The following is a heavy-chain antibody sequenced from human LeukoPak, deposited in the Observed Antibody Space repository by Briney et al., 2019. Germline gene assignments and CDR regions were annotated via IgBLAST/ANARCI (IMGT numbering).Heavy chain of an antibody. D-gene: IGHD6-19*01. CDR1: GGSFSGYY. J-gene: IGHJ5*02. Sequence: PSETLSLTCAVYGGSFSGYYWSWIRQPPGKGLEWIGEINHSGSTNYNPSLKSRVTISVDTSKNQFSLKLSSVTAADTAVYYCARAPPRSSGWYGRGHWFDPWGQGTVVTVSS. V-gene: IGHV4-34*01. CDR3: ARAPPRSSGWYGRGHWFDP. CDR2: INHSGST.